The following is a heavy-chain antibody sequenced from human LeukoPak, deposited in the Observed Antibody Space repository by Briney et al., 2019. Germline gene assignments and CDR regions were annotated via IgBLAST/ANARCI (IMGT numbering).Heavy chain of an antibody. V-gene: IGHV3-48*01. Sequence: GRCLRPSCAASGFTISSPRIKWVRPARGKGMEWVSYIISGSSTISYAVSVKGRFTISRDNAKNSQYLQMNSLRADDTAVYYCARAVGHGSGSPRMDVWGNGTTVTVSS. CDR3: ARAVGHGSGSPRMDV. CDR1: GFTISSPR. J-gene: IGHJ6*04. D-gene: IGHD3-10*01. CDR2: IISGSSTI.